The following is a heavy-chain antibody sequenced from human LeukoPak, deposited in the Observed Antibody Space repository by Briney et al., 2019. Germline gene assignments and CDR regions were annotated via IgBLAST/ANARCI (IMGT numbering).Heavy chain of an antibody. CDR1: GFTFSSYA. J-gene: IGHJ4*02. Sequence: GGSLRLSCAASGFTFSSYAMHWVRQAPGKGLEWVAVISYDGSNKYYADSVKGRFTISRDNAKNTLYLQMNSLRAEDTAVYYCARGHTVINYYFDYWGQGTLVTVSS. V-gene: IGHV3-30-3*01. CDR3: ARGHTVINYYFDY. D-gene: IGHD4-17*01. CDR2: ISYDGSNK.